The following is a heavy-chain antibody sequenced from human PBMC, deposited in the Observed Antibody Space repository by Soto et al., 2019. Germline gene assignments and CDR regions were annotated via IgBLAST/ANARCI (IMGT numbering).Heavy chain of an antibody. CDR1: GGSISSSSYD. CDR2: IYYSGST. J-gene: IGHJ5*02. Sequence: QLQVQESGPGLVKPSETLSLTCTVSGGSISSSSYDWGWIRQPPGKGLEWIGSIYYSGSTYYNPYHKRRVTITVDTSKNRLALKLSSVTAADTAVYYCARSIAARFSWFDPWGQGTLVTVSS. D-gene: IGHD6-6*01. V-gene: IGHV4-39*01. CDR3: ARSIAARFSWFDP.